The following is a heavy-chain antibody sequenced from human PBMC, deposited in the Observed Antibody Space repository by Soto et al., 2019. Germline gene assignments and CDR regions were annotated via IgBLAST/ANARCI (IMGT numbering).Heavy chain of an antibody. CDR3: ARGGSMGTPEDY. CDR1: GYIFTNYG. Sequence: QVQLVQSGAEVKKPGASVKVSCKASGYIFTNYGISWVRQAPGQGLGWMGWISAYNGDTKYAQKVQGRVTMNTDTPTRTAYMELRSLRSDDTAIYYCARGGSMGTPEDYWGQGSLITVSS. J-gene: IGHJ4*02. V-gene: IGHV1-18*01. CDR2: ISAYNGDT. D-gene: IGHD1-7*01.